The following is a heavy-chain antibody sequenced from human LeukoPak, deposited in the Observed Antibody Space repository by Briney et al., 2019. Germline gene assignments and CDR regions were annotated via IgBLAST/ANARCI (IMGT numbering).Heavy chain of an antibody. J-gene: IGHJ4*02. V-gene: IGHV4-34*01. CDR3: ARGDGGATDY. CDR1: GGSFSGYY. D-gene: IGHD1-26*01. CDR2: INHSGST. Sequence: PSETLSLTCAVYGGSFSGYYWSWIRQPPGKGLEWIGEINHSGSTNYNPSLKSRVTISVDTSKNQFSLKLSSVTAADTAVYYCARGDGGATDYWGQGTLVTVSS.